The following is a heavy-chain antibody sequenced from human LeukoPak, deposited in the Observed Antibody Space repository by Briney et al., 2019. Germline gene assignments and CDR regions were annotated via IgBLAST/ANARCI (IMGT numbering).Heavy chain of an antibody. CDR2: IRSKAYGGTT. Sequence: RPGGSLRLSCTASGFTFGDYAMSWVRQAPGKGLEWVGFIRSKAYGGTTEYAASVKGRFTISRDDSKSIAYPQMNRLKTEDTAVYYCTRDMPLKLGTGFDYWGQGTLVTVSS. D-gene: IGHD7-27*01. V-gene: IGHV3-49*04. CDR1: GFTFGDYA. J-gene: IGHJ4*02. CDR3: TRDMPLKLGTGFDY.